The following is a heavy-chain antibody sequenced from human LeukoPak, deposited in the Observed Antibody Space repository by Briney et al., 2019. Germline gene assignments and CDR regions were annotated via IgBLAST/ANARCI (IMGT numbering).Heavy chain of an antibody. CDR1: SGSISSYDYY. CDR3: ARYSGNYRFFDY. Sequence: SQTLSLTCTVSSGSISSYDYYWTWIRQHPGKGLEWVGYIYHSATTYYNPSLKSRVTISVDTSENQCSLKLTGVTAADSAMYYCARYSGNYRFFDYWGPGTLVTVSS. J-gene: IGHJ4*02. D-gene: IGHD1-26*01. V-gene: IGHV4-31*03. CDR2: IYHSATT.